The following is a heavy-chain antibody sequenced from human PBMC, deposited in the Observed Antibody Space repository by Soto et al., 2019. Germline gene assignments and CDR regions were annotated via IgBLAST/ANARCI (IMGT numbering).Heavy chain of an antibody. Sequence: SETLSLTCAVYGGSFSGYYWSWIRQPPGKGLEWIGEINHSGSTNYNPSLKSRVTISVDTSKNQFSLKLSSVTAADTAVYYCARGRVNSSSSTYGESEYYFDYWGQGTLVTVS. CDR3: ARGRVNSSSSTYGESEYYFDY. CDR2: INHSGST. J-gene: IGHJ4*02. V-gene: IGHV4-34*01. D-gene: IGHD6-6*01. CDR1: GGSFSGYY.